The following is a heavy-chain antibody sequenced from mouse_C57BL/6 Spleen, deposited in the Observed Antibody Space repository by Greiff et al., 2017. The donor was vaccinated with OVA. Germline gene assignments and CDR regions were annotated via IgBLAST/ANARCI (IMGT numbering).Heavy chain of an antibody. CDR1: GFTFSSYA. Sequence: EVQLVESGGGLVKPGGSLKLSCAASGFTFSSYAMSWVRQTPEKRLAWVATISDGGSYTYYPDTVKGRFPISRDNAKNNLYLQMSHLKSEYTAMYYCARGGDSTGYFWFAYWGQGTLVAGSA. J-gene: IGHJ3*01. V-gene: IGHV5-4*01. CDR2: ISDGGSYT. CDR3: ARGGDSTGYFWFAY. D-gene: IGHD3-2*02.